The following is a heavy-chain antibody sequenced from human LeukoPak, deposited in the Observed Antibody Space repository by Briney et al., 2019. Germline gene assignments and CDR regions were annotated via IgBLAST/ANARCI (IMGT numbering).Heavy chain of an antibody. D-gene: IGHD4-17*01. Sequence: GASVKVSCKASGYTFTGYYIHWVRQAPGQGLEWMAWINPNSGGTNYAQKFQGRVTMTRDTSISTAYMELSRLRFDDTAVYYCARGETTVTYFDYWGQGTLVTVSS. J-gene: IGHJ4*02. CDR2: INPNSGGT. V-gene: IGHV1-2*02. CDR1: GYTFTGYY. CDR3: ARGETTVTYFDY.